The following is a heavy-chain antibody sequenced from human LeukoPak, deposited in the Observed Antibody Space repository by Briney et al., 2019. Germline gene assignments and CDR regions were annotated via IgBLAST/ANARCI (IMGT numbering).Heavy chain of an antibody. CDR3: AELGITMIGGV. V-gene: IGHV3-23*01. D-gene: IGHD3-10*02. CDR2: ISGSGGST. J-gene: IGHJ6*04. Sequence: PGGTLRLSCAASGFTFSSYGMSWVRQAPGKGLEWVSAISGSGGSTYYADSVKGRFTISRDNSKNALYLQMNSLRAEDTAVYYCAELGITMIGGVWGKGTTVTISS. CDR1: GFTFSSYG.